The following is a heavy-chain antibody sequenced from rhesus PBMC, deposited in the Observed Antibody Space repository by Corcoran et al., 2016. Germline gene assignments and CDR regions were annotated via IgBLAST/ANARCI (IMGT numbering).Heavy chain of an antibody. Sequence: QVTLKESGPALVKPTQTLTLTCTFSGFSLSTSGMGVGWIRQPPGKALEWLARIYWDQDKYSSTSLQSRLTIYKATSKNQVVLTMATMDPVAKSTYYCARGGTTVAAQIDYWGQGVLVTVSS. CDR3: ARGGTTVAAQIDY. D-gene: IGHD4-29*01. V-gene: IGHV2S1*01. J-gene: IGHJ4*01. CDR2: IYWDQDK. CDR1: GFSLSTSGMG.